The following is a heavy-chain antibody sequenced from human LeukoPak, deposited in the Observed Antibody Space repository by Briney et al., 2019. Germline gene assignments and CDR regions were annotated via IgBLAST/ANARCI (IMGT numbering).Heavy chain of an antibody. CDR2: INWVGDTS. Sequence: GGSLRLSCAASGSTFDDYAMHWVRQVPGKGLQWISSINWVGDTSSYTDSVKGRFTVSRDNTKGSPHLQMHSLRSEDTALYYCAKDRQKGDYGGGNFFDSWGHGTLVTVSS. CDR3: AKDRQKGDYGGGNFFDS. CDR1: GSTFDDYA. D-gene: IGHD4-17*01. J-gene: IGHJ4*01. V-gene: IGHV3-43D*03.